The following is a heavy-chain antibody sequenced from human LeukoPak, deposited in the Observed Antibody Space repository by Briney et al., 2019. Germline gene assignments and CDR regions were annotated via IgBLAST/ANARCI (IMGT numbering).Heavy chain of an antibody. D-gene: IGHD5-12*01. J-gene: IGHJ5*02. CDR2: ISPDGSTT. CDR3: ARDRGENWFDP. V-gene: IGHV3-74*01. Sequence: GGSLRLSCAASGFTFSSYWMHWVRQAPGKGLVWVSRISPDGSTTGHADSVKGRFTTSRDNAKNTLFLQMNSLRAEDTAVYYCARDRGENWFDPWGQGTLVTVSS. CDR1: GFTFSSYW.